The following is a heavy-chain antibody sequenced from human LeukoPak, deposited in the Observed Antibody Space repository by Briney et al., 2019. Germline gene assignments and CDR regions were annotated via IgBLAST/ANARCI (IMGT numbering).Heavy chain of an antibody. CDR3: ARDDSGSHIRGLDYFDY. Sequence: GGSLRLSCAASGFTVSSNYMSWVRQAPGKGLEWVSVIYSGGSTYYADSVKGRFTISRDNSKNTLYLQMNSLRAEDTAVYYCARDDSGSHIRGLDYFDYWGQGTLVTVSS. V-gene: IGHV3-53*01. CDR2: IYSGGST. D-gene: IGHD3-10*01. J-gene: IGHJ4*02. CDR1: GFTVSSNY.